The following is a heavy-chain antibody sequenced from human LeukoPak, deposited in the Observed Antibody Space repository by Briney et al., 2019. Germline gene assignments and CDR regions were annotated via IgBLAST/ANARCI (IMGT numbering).Heavy chain of an antibody. CDR3: ARTLYGAYIAAAAPDY. CDR2: IYHSGTT. J-gene: IGHJ4*02. Sequence: SETLSLTCTVSGYSISSGYYWGWIRQSPGKGLEWIGNIYHSGTTYYNPSLKSRATISVDTSKNQFSLKLSSVTAADTAVYYCARTLYGAYIAAAAPDYWGQGTLVTVSS. V-gene: IGHV4-38-2*02. CDR1: GYSISSGYY. D-gene: IGHD6-13*01.